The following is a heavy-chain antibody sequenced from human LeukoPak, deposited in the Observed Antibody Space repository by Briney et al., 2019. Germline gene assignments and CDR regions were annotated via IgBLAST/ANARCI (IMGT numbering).Heavy chain of an antibody. Sequence: GGSLRLSCAASGIAFSTYAMSWVRQAPGKGLEWVSVIYSGGSTYYADSVKGRFTISRHNSKNTLYLQMNSLRAEDTAVYYCARATRYSNYDLGGYYFDYWGQGTLVTVSS. J-gene: IGHJ4*02. CDR2: IYSGGST. CDR3: ARATRYSNYDLGGYYFDY. V-gene: IGHV3-53*04. D-gene: IGHD4-11*01. CDR1: GIAFSTYA.